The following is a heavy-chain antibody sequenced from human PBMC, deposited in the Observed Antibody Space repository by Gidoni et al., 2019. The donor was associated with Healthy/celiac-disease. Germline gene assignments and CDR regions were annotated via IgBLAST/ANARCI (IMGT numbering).Heavy chain of an antibody. J-gene: IGHJ2*01. Sequence: QVQLQESGPGLVKPSQTLSLTCAVSGGSISSGDYYWNWIRQHPGKGLEWIGYIYYSGSTYYNPSLKSRVTISVDTSKNQFSLKLSSVTAADTSVYYCARTPHYYDTRYWYFDLWGRGTLVTVSS. D-gene: IGHD3-22*01. V-gene: IGHV4-30-4*01. CDR1: GGSISSGDYY. CDR3: ARTPHYYDTRYWYFDL. CDR2: IYYSGST.